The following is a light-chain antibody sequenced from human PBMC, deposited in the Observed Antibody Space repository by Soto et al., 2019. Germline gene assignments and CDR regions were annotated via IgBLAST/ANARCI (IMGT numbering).Light chain of an antibody. V-gene: IGKV3-15*01. Sequence: EIVMTQSPATLSVSPGERATLSCRASQSVSSNLAWYQQKPGQAPRLLIYGASTRATGIPARFSGSGSGTEFTLTISRLQSEDFAVYFCQHYENWPLYTFGQGTKVDI. J-gene: IGKJ2*01. CDR3: QHYENWPLYT. CDR2: GAS. CDR1: QSVSSN.